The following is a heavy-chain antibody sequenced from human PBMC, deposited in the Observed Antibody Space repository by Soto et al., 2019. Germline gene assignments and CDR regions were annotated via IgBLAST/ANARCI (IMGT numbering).Heavy chain of an antibody. CDR3: ARGGVPAALPVDP. CDR1: GFTFSSYS. CDR2: ISSSSSYI. Sequence: GGSLRLSCAASGFTFSSYSMNWVRQAPGKGLEWVSSISSSSSYIYYADSVKGRFTISRDNAKNSLYLQMNSLRAEDTAVYYCARGGVPAALPVDPWGQGTLVTVSS. V-gene: IGHV3-21*01. D-gene: IGHD2-2*01. J-gene: IGHJ5*02.